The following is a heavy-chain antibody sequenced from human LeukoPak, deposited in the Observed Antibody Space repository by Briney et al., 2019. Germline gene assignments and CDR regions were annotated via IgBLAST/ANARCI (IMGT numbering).Heavy chain of an antibody. J-gene: IGHJ4*02. V-gene: IGHV1-69*05. CDR2: IIPIFGTA. CDR1: GGTFSSYA. D-gene: IGHD3-16*01. Sequence: GASVKVSCKASGGTFSSYAISWVRQAPGQGLEWMEGIIPIFGTANYAQKFQGRVTITTDESTSTAYMELSSLRSEDTAVYYCARDSGSSGGGDYWGQGTLVTVSS. CDR3: ARDSGSSGGGDY.